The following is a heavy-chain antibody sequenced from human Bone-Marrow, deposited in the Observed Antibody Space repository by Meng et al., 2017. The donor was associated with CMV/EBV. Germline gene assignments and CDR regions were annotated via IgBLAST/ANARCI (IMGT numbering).Heavy chain of an antibody. CDR3: ARYSLPPAFDM. CDR1: GFTFNDYY. D-gene: IGHD4-11*01. J-gene: IGHJ3*02. CDR2: ISSSSNTI. V-gene: IGHV3-11*04. Sequence: GGSLRLSCAASGFTFNDYYMTWIRQAPGKGLEWVSYISSSSNTIFYADSVKGRFTISRDNAKNSLYLQMNSLRAEDTAVYYCARYSLPPAFDMWGQGTMVTVSS.